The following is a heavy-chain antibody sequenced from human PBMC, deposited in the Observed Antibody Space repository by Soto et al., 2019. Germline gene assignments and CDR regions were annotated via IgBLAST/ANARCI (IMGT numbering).Heavy chain of an antibody. CDR2: IHYSGST. CDR1: GGSISSYY. J-gene: IGHJ4*02. D-gene: IGHD4-4*01. Sequence: SETLSLTCTVSGGSISSYYWSWIRQPPGKGLEWIGYIHYSGSTYYNPSLKSRVTISVDRSKNQFSLKLSSVTAADTAVYYCARGMTTVTTLDYWGQGTLVTVSS. V-gene: IGHV4-59*12. CDR3: ARGMTTVTTLDY.